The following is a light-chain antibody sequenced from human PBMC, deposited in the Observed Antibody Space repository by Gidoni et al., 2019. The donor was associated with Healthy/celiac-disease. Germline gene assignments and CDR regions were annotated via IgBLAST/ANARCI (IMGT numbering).Light chain of an antibody. Sequence: DIVMTQSPDSLAVSLGESATINCKSSPSVLYSSNNKHYLAWYQQKPGQTPKLLIYLASPRASGVADRFSGGGSGTDFTLTISSLQAEDVAVYYCQQYYSTPHTFGQGIKLEIK. CDR2: LAS. J-gene: IGKJ2*01. CDR3: QQYYSTPHT. CDR1: PSVLYSSNNKHY. V-gene: IGKV4-1*01.